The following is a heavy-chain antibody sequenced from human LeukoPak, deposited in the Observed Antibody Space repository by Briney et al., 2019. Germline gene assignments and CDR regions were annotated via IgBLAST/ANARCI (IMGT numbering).Heavy chain of an antibody. CDR3: ARRKLITMVRGVMIRGMDV. J-gene: IGHJ6*02. D-gene: IGHD3-10*01. V-gene: IGHV3-66*04. Sequence: GGSLRLSCAASGFTVSSNYMSWVRQAPGKGLEWVSVIYSGGSTYYADSVKGRFTISRDNSKNTLYLQMNSPRAEDTAVYYCARRKLITMVRGVMIRGMDVWGQGTTVTVSS. CDR1: GFTVSSNY. CDR2: IYSGGST.